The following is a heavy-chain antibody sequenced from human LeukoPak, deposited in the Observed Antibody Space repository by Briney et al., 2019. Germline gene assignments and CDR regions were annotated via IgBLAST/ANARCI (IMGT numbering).Heavy chain of an antibody. CDR2: ISYDGSNK. Sequence: PGRSLRLSCAASGFTFSSYAMHWVRQAPGKGLEWVAVISYDGSNKYYADSVKGRFTISRDNSKNTLYLQMNSLRAEDTAVYYCARGGMVATTYYYGMDVWGQGTTVTVSS. CDR1: GFTFSSYA. V-gene: IGHV3-30-3*01. D-gene: IGHD5-12*01. J-gene: IGHJ6*02. CDR3: ARGGMVATTYYYGMDV.